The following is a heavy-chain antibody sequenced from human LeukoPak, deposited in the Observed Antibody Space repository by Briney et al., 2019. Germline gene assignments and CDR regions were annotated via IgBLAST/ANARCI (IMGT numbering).Heavy chain of an antibody. J-gene: IGHJ4*02. V-gene: IGHV5-51*01. CDR2: IWPGDSDT. CDR3: ARHMKAAAGPSNFEY. D-gene: IGHD6-25*01. Sequence: GESLKISCKGSGYSFTNYWIGWVRQMPGEGLEWMGIIWPGDSDTKYSPSFQGQVTISADKSISTAYLQWSSLKASDTAMYYCARHMKAAAGPSNFEYWGQGTLVTVSS. CDR1: GYSFTNYW.